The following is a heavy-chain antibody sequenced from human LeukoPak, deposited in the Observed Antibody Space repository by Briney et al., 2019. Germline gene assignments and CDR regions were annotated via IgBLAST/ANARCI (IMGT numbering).Heavy chain of an antibody. CDR3: ARDREETTETTNALDY. CDR2: IWYDGSNK. J-gene: IGHJ4*02. CDR1: GFTFSDY. D-gene: IGHD4-17*01. V-gene: IGHV3-33*08. Sequence: GGSLRLSCAASGFTFSDYMSWIRQAPGKGLEWVAVIWYDGSNKYYAESVKGRFTISRDNSKNTLFLQMNSLRAEDTAVYYCARDREETTETTNALDYWGQGTLVTVSS.